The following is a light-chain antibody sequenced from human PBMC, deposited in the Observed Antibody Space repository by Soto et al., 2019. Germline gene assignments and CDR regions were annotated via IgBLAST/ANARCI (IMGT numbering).Light chain of an antibody. CDR3: QQYNGYPLT. J-gene: IGKJ4*01. CDR2: DVS. CDR1: QTLRTW. V-gene: IGKV1-5*01. Sequence: DIQMTQSPSTLSASVGDRVTITCRASQTLRTWLAWYQQKPGKAPKLLIYDVSILQSGVPSRFSGSGSGTXXXXXXSSLQPDDFATYYCQQYNGYPLTFGGGTKVDIK.